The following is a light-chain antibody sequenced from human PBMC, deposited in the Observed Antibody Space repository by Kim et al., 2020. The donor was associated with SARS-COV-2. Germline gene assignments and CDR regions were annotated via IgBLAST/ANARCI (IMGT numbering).Light chain of an antibody. CDR1: QSVSSN. V-gene: IGKV3-15*01. CDR3: QQYNNWRT. CDR2: GAS. Sequence: EIVMTQSPATLSVSPGESVTLPCRASQSVSSNLAWYQQRPGQAPRLLISGASIRATGIPARFSGSGSGTDFTLTISSLQSEDFAVYYCQQYNNWRTFGQGTKVDIK. J-gene: IGKJ1*01.